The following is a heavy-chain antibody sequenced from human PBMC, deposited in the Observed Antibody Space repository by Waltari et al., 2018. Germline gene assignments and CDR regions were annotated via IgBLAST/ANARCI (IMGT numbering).Heavy chain of an antibody. J-gene: IGHJ5*02. CDR2: IYYSGST. D-gene: IGHD6-6*01. CDR1: GGPISSGDSY. CDR3: ARYSWSYSGSSAINWFDP. Sequence: QSQLQESGPGLVKPSQPLSLTCTVSGGPISSGDSYWSWIRQSPGKGLEWIGDIYYSGSTNYNPSLKSRVTISVDTSKNQFSLNLSSVTAADTAVYFCARYSWSYSGSSAINWFDPWGQGTLVTVSS. V-gene: IGHV4-30-4*08.